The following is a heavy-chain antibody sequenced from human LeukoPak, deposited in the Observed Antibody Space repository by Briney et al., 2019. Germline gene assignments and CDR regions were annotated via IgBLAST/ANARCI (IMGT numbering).Heavy chain of an antibody. Sequence: GASVKVSCKASGYTFTSYGISWVRQAPGQGLEWMGWMNPNSGNTGYSQKFQGRVTFTKDTSISTAYMELSSLRSEDTAVYYCARMNYYGSSDNWFDPWGQGTLVTVSS. CDR3: ARMNYYGSSDNWFDP. V-gene: IGHV1-8*03. J-gene: IGHJ5*02. CDR2: MNPNSGNT. D-gene: IGHD3-10*01. CDR1: GYTFTSYG.